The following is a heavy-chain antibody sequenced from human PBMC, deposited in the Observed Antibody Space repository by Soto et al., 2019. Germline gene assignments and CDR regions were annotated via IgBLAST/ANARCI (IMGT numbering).Heavy chain of an antibody. J-gene: IGHJ4*02. CDR1: RGTFSSYA. CDR3: ARESRYCSGGSCYFLPGIDY. D-gene: IGHD2-15*01. Sequence: QVQLVQSGAEVKKPGSSVKVSCKASRGTFSSYAISWVRQAHGQGLEWMGGIIPIFGTANYAQKFQGRVTITADESTSTAYMELSSLRSEDTAVYYCARESRYCSGGSCYFLPGIDYWGQGTLVTVSS. V-gene: IGHV1-69*12. CDR2: IIPIFGTA.